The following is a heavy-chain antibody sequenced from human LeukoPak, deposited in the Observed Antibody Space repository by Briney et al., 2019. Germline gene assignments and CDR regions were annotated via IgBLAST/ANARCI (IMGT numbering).Heavy chain of an antibody. CDR3: ARTPMRGNY. CDR2: ISGSGTSAI. Sequence: GGSLRLSCAASGFTFSTYYISWIRQAPGKGLEWISYISGSGTSAIYYADSVQGRFTISRDNAKNSLYLQMNSLRAEDTAVYYCARTPMRGNYWGQGPLVTVSS. J-gene: IGHJ4*02. CDR1: GFTFSTYY. V-gene: IGHV3-48*03. D-gene: IGHD3-16*01.